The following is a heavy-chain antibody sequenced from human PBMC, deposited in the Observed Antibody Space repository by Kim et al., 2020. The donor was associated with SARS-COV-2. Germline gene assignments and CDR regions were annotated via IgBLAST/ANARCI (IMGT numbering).Heavy chain of an antibody. Sequence: YAQKFQGRVTITADKSTSTAYMELSSLRSEDTAVYYCARHDYGDYVSFDYWGQGTLVTVSS. J-gene: IGHJ4*02. D-gene: IGHD4-17*01. V-gene: IGHV1-69*02. CDR3: ARHDYGDYVSFDY.